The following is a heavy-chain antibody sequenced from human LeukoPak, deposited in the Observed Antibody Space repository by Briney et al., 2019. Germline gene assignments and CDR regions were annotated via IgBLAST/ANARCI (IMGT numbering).Heavy chain of an antibody. Sequence: GASVKVSCKASGYTVTGYYMHWVRQAPGQGLEWMGWINPNSGGTNYAQKFQGRVTMTRDTSIITAYMELSRLRSDDTAVYYCARVERLYDFWSGRIRGDAFDIWGQGTMVTVSS. V-gene: IGHV1-2*02. J-gene: IGHJ3*02. CDR3: ARVERLYDFWSGRIRGDAFDI. CDR1: GYTVTGYY. CDR2: INPNSGGT. D-gene: IGHD3-3*01.